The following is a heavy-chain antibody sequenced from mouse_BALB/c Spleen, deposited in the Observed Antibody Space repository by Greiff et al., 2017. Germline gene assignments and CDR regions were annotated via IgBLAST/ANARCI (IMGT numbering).Heavy chain of an antibody. D-gene: IGHD2-1*01. CDR2: ISYSGST. CDR1: GDSITSGY. V-gene: IGHV3-8*02. CDR3: ARLELGNFYAMDY. J-gene: IGHJ4*01. Sequence: EVKLLESGPSLVKPSQTLSLTCSVTGDSITSGYWNWIRKFPGNKLEYMGYISYSGSTYYNPSLKSRISITRDTSKNQYYLQLNSVTTEDTATYYCARLELGNFYAMDYWGQGTSVTVSS.